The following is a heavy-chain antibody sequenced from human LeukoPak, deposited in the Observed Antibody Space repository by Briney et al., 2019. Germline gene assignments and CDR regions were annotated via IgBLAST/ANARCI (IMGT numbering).Heavy chain of an antibody. CDR3: AISSGDY. D-gene: IGHD6-19*01. V-gene: IGHV3-21*01. CDR2: ISSSSSYI. Sequence: GGSLRLSCATSGFTFRNYEMHWVRQAPGKGLEWVSSISSSSSYIYYADSVKGRFTISRDNAKNSLYLQMNSLRAEDTAVYYCAISSGDYWGQGTLVTVSS. J-gene: IGHJ4*02. CDR1: GFTFRNYE.